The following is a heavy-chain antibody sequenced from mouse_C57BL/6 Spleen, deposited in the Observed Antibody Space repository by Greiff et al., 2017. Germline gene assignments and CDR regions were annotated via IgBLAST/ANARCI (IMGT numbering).Heavy chain of an antibody. CDR2: INPGSGGT. V-gene: IGHV1-54*01. J-gene: IGHJ2*01. Sequence: VKLQESGAELVRPGTSVKVSCTASGYAFTNYLIEWVKQRPGQGLEWIGVINPGSGGTNYTEKFKGKATLTADKSSSTAYMQLSSLTSEDSAVYFCARQGAIYYDGSSYVHFDYWGQGTTLTVSS. CDR1: GYAFTNYL. D-gene: IGHD1-1*01. CDR3: ARQGAIYYDGSSYVHFDY.